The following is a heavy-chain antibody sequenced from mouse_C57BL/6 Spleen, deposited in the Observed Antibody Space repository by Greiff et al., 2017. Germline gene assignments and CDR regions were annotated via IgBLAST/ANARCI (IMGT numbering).Heavy chain of an antibody. CDR2: LYPGSGST. CDR3: AREDYYGSSQPYGYFDV. CDR1: GYTFTSYW. Sequence: QVQLQQPGAELVKPGASVKMSCKASGYTFTSYWITWVKQRPGQGLEWVGDLYPGSGSTNYNEKFKSKATLTVDTSSSTAYMQLSSLTSEDSAVYYCAREDYYGSSQPYGYFDVWGTGTTVTVSS. D-gene: IGHD1-1*01. J-gene: IGHJ1*03. V-gene: IGHV1-55*01.